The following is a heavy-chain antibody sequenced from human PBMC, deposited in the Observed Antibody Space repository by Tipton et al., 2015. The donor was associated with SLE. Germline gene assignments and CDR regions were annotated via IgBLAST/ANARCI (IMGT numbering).Heavy chain of an antibody. Sequence: LRLSCTVSGGSIRSYYWSWIRQPAGKGLEWIGRIYTSGSTNYNPSLKSRVTMSVDTSKNQFSLKLSSVTAADTVVYYCARATDIHYFDYWGQGTLVTVSS. V-gene: IGHV4-4*07. D-gene: IGHD2-15*01. CDR1: GGSIRSYY. CDR3: ARATDIHYFDY. CDR2: IYTSGST. J-gene: IGHJ4*02.